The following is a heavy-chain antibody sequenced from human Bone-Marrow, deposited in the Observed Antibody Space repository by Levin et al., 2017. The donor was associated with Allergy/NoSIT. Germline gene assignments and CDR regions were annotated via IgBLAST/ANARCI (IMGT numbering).Heavy chain of an antibody. J-gene: IGHJ5*02. CDR3: ARVIVATPLQAENWFDP. CDR2: IYYSGST. V-gene: IGHV4-59*08. Sequence: SETLSLTCTVSGGSISSYYWSWIRQPPGKGLEWIGYIYYSGSTNYNPSLKSRVTISVDTSKNQFSLKLSSVTAADTAVYYCARVIVATPLQAENWFDPWGQGTLVTVSS. D-gene: IGHD5-12*01. CDR1: GGSISSYY.